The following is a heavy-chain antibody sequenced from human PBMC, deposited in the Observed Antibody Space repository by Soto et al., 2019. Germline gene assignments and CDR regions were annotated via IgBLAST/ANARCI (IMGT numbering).Heavy chain of an antibody. Sequence: VGSLRLSCAASGFTFSSYWMHWVRQAPGKGLVWVSRINSDGSSTSYADSVKGRFAISRDNAKNTLYLQMNSLRAEDTAVYYCARVAVVPAAIGHWYFDLWGRGTLVTSPQ. V-gene: IGHV3-74*01. CDR1: GFTFSSYW. CDR2: INSDGSST. CDR3: ARVAVVPAAIGHWYFDL. J-gene: IGHJ2*01. D-gene: IGHD2-2*01.